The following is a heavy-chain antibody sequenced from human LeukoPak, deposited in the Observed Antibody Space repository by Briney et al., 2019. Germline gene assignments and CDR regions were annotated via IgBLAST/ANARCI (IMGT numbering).Heavy chain of an antibody. CDR1: GGSISSYY. J-gene: IGHJ5*02. D-gene: IGHD6-13*01. CDR3: ARDLEYSSSWYSWFDP. CDR2: IYTSGST. V-gene: IGHV4-4*07. Sequence: SETLSLTCTVSGGSISSYYWSWIRQPAGKGLEWIGRIYTSGSTNYNPSLKSRVTMSVDTSKNQFSLKLSSVTAADTAVYYCARDLEYSSSWYSWFDPWGQGTLVTVSS.